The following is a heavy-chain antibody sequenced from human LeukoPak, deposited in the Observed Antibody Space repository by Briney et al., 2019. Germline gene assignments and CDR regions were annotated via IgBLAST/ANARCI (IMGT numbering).Heavy chain of an antibody. CDR1: GYSFTSYW. CDR2: IYPGDSDT. V-gene: IGHV5-51*01. Sequence: GESLKISCKGSGYSFTSYWIGWVRQMPGKGLEWMGIIYPGDSDTRYSPSFQGQVTISADKSISTAYLQWSSLKASDTAMYYCARLRRITIFGVATDFDYWGHGTLVTVSS. CDR3: ARLRRITIFGVATDFDY. D-gene: IGHD3-3*01. J-gene: IGHJ4*01.